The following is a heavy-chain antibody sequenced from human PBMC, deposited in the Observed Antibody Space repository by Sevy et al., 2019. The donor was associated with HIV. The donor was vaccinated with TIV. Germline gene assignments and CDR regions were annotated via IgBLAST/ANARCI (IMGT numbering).Heavy chain of an antibody. CDR2: IHYGGST. CDR3: ARRGIAGSTDNFDY. Sequence: SETLSLTCFVSGGSISSNSYYWGWIRQPPGRELEWIGTIHYGGSTYYNPSLESRVTLSVDTSKNHFSLKLSSLTAADEGLYYCARRGIAGSTDNFDYWGQGTLVTVSS. CDR1: GGSISSNSYY. D-gene: IGHD1-20*01. V-gene: IGHV4-39*02. J-gene: IGHJ4*02.